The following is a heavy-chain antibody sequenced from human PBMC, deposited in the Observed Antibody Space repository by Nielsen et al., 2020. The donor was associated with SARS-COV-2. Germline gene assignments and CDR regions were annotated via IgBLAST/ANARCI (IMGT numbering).Heavy chain of an antibody. CDR1: GFSFSNYA. J-gene: IGHJ5*01. CDR2: TSHDENNK. Sequence: GESLKISCAASGFSFSNYAMHWVRQAPGKGLEWVAVTSHDENNKYYADSVQGRFTISRDNSQNTLFPQMNSLRAEDTAVYYCARDGSGLDSWGQGTLVTVSS. D-gene: IGHD1-26*01. CDR3: ARDGSGLDS. V-gene: IGHV3-30-3*01.